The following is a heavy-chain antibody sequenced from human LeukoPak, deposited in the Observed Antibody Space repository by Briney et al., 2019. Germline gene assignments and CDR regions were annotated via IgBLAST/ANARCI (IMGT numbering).Heavy chain of an antibody. CDR1: GYTFTSYD. J-gene: IGHJ1*01. V-gene: IGHV1-8*03. CDR2: MNPNSGNT. CDR3: ARGPYYYDSSGYYYAEYFQH. Sequence: GASVKVSCKASGYTFTSYDINWVRQATGQGLEWMGWMNPNSGNTGYAQKFRGRVTITRNTSISTAYMELSSLRSEDTAVYYCARGPYYYDSSGYYYAEYFQHWGQGTLVTVSS. D-gene: IGHD3-22*01.